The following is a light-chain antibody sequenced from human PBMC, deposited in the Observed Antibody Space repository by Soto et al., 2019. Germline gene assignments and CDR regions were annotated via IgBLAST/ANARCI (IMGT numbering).Light chain of an antibody. CDR1: SGDIGDYNY. V-gene: IGLV2-14*01. CDR3: SSYSTGGSYV. CDR2: DVS. Sequence: LTHPASVSGSPGQSITISCVGTSGDIGDYNYVSWYQQHPGKVPKVIIYDVSNRPSGVSNRFSGSKSGNTASLTISGLQAEDEADYYCSSYSTGGSYVFGTGTKVTVL. J-gene: IGLJ1*01.